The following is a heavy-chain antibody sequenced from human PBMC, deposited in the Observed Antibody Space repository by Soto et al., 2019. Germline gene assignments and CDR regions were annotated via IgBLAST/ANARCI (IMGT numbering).Heavy chain of an antibody. J-gene: IGHJ6*02. Sequence: QVQLVQSGAEVKKPGSSVKVSCKASGGTFSSYAISWVRQAPGQGLEWMGGIIPIFGTANYAQKFQGRVTITADESTSTAYMELSSLSSEDTAVYYCARDTNWGTRGLYYGMDVWGQGTTVTVSS. V-gene: IGHV1-69*01. CDR3: ARDTNWGTRGLYYGMDV. D-gene: IGHD7-27*01. CDR2: IIPIFGTA. CDR1: GGTFSSYA.